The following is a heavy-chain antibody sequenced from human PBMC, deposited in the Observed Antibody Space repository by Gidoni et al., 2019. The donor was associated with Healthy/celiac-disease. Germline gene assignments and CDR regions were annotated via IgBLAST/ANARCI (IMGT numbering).Heavy chain of an antibody. J-gene: IGHJ5*02. V-gene: IGHV4-34*01. Sequence: QVQLQQWGAGLLKPSETLSLTCAVYGGSFSGYYWSWIRQPPGKGLEWIGEITHSGSTNYNPSLKSRVTISGDTSKNQFSLKLSSVTAADTAVYYCAEGVAAAGRRWFDPWGQGTLVTVSS. D-gene: IGHD6-13*01. CDR1: GGSFSGYY. CDR2: ITHSGST. CDR3: AEGVAAAGRRWFDP.